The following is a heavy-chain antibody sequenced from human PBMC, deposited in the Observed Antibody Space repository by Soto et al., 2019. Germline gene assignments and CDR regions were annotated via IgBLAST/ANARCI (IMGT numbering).Heavy chain of an antibody. CDR1: GFTFINYA. CDR2: ISGGGDAT. CDR3: ARKVVGSTSRPDYWYFDL. J-gene: IGHJ2*01. D-gene: IGHD2-21*01. Sequence: EVQLLESGGDSVQPGGSVRLSCAGSGFTFINYAMNWVRQAPGKGLEWVSTISGGGDATFFAASVRGRFTFSRDNSKNTVNLQMNSLGVDDTAVYYCARKVVGSTSRPDYWYFDLWGRGTLVTVSS. V-gene: IGHV3-23*01.